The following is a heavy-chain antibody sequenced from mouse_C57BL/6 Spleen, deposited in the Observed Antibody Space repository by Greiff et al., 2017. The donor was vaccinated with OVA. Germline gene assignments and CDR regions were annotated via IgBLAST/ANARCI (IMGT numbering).Heavy chain of an antibody. D-gene: IGHD3-1*01. CDR3: ARKGAYAMDY. CDR2: IDPSDSYT. V-gene: IGHV1-59*01. Sequence: QVQLQQPGAELVRPGTSVQLSCKASGYTFTSYWMHWVKQRPGQGLEWIGVIDPSDSYTKYNQKFKGKATLTVDTSSSTAYMQLSSLTSDDSAVYYCARKGAYAMDYWGQGTSVTVSS. J-gene: IGHJ4*01. CDR1: GYTFTSYW.